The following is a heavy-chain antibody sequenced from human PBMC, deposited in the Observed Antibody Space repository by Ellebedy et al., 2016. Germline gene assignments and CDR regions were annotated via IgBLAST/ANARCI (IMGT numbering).Heavy chain of an antibody. Sequence: SETLSLTCAVSGGSINTFGYSWSWIRQPPGKGLEWIGHIYHSGSTYYNPSLRCRLTIAVDKSKNQFSLKLSSVTAADTAVYYCARRYDTGPQSSFDAWGQGTLVTVSS. J-gene: IGHJ5*02. CDR3: ARRYDTGPQSSFDA. CDR1: GGSINTFGYS. CDR2: IYHSGST. D-gene: IGHD2-8*02. V-gene: IGHV4-30-2*01.